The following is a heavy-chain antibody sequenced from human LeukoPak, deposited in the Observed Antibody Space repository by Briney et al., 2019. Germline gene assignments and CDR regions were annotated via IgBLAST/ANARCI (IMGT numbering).Heavy chain of an antibody. CDR2: LKGTGEK. CDR1: GFPFKRFA. J-gene: IGHJ4*02. CDR3: ARASWVSNADAVW. V-gene: IGHV3-23*01. D-gene: IGHD1-1*01. Sequence: GGPLPLSRVTSGFPFKRFAMGRVRQTPSTWPEWVSSLKGTGEKYYADSVKGRFTISRDDSRNTVYLQLNNLRVDDTGVYYCARASWVSNADAVWWGQGTVVTVSS.